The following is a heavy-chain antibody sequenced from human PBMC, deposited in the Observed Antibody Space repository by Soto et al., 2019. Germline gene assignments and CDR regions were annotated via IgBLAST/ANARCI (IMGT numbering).Heavy chain of an antibody. D-gene: IGHD2-8*01. Sequence: QVQLVQSGAEVKKPGASVKVSCEATGSTFTGNYLHWVRQAPGQGLEWMGWIHPHSGATKYAQKFQGWVTMPRDTSISTAYLDLSSLKSNDTAVYYCVREGVGPTYGWFDPWGQGTLVTVSS. V-gene: IGHV1-2*04. CDR3: VREGVGPTYGWFDP. J-gene: IGHJ5*02. CDR1: GSTFTGNY. CDR2: IHPHSGAT.